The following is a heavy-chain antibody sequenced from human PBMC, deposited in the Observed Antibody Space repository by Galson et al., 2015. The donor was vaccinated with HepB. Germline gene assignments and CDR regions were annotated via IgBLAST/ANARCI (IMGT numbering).Heavy chain of an antibody. D-gene: IGHD3-10*01. Sequence: SVKVSCKASGYTFTSYYMHWVRQAPGQGLEWMGIINPSGGSTSYAQKLQGRVTMTRDTSTSTVYMELSSLRSEDTAVYYCARGKWFGESQTVYFDYWGQGTLVTVSS. CDR2: INPSGGST. CDR1: GYTFTSYY. J-gene: IGHJ4*02. V-gene: IGHV1-46*04. CDR3: ARGKWFGESQTVYFDY.